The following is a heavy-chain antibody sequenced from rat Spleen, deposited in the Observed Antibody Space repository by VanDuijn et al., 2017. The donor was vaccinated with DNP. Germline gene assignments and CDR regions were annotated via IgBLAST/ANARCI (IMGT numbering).Heavy chain of an antibody. CDR1: GFTFSNYG. CDR3: ARHGPKPPYNYGSEGYFDY. V-gene: IGHV5S14*01. D-gene: IGHD1-3*01. CDR2: ISTGGGNT. J-gene: IGHJ2*01. Sequence: EVQLVESGGGLVQPGRSLKLSCAASGFTFSNYGMAWVRQTPTKGLEWVASISTGGGNTYYRDSVKGRFTISRDNAKNTQYLQMDSLRSEDTATYYCARHGPKPPYNYGSEGYFDYWGQGVMVTVSS.